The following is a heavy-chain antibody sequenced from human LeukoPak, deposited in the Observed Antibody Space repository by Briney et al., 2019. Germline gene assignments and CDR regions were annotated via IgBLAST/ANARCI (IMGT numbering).Heavy chain of an antibody. CDR2: IYYSGST. CDR1: GGSIRSSYYY. CDR3: ASSGITGTEFDY. J-gene: IGHJ4*02. D-gene: IGHD1-7*01. Sequence: PSETLSLTCTVSGGSIRSSYYYWGWIRQPPGKGLEWIGSIYYSGSTYYNPSLKSRVTISVDTSKNQFSLKLSSVTAADTAVYYCASSGITGTEFDYWGQGTLVTVSS. V-gene: IGHV4-39*01.